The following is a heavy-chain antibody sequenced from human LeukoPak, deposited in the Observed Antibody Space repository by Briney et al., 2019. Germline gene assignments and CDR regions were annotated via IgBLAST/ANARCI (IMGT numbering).Heavy chain of an antibody. CDR2: ISSSSSTI. J-gene: IGHJ6*03. CDR3: ARVTTYYYYMDV. V-gene: IGHV3-48*01. Sequence: GGSLRLSCAASGFTFSSYSMNWVRQAPGKGLEGVSDISSSSSTIYYADSVKGRLTISRDNAKNSLYLQMNNLRAEDTAVYYCARVTTYYYYMDVWGKGTTVTVSS. D-gene: IGHD1/OR15-1a*01. CDR1: GFTFSSYS.